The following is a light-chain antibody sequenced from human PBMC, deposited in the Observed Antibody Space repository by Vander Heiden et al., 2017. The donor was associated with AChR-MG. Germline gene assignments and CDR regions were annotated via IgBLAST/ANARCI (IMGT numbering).Light chain of an antibody. CDR1: SSDVGGYKY. CDR3: TSYSRTGWM. J-gene: IGLJ3*02. CDR2: DVS. V-gene: IGLV2-14*03. Sequence: QSALTQSASVSGSPGQSITISCAGTSSDVGGYKYVSWYQQHPGKVPNLMIYDVSNRPSGVSNRFSGSKSANTASLTISGLQAEDEATYYCTSYSRTGWMFGGGTKLTVL.